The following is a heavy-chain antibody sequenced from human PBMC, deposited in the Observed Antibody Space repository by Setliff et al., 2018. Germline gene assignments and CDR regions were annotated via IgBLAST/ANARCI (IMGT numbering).Heavy chain of an antibody. CDR2: IYSSGST. Sequence: SETRSLTCTVSGGSISSGSYYWSWTRQPAGKGLEWIGRIYSSGSTKYNPSLKSRVTISGDTSKNQFSLKLSSVTAADTAVYYCARGAPGWELLSWFDPWGQGTLVTVSS. CDR3: ARGAPGWELLSWFDP. D-gene: IGHD1-26*01. CDR1: GGSISSGSYY. J-gene: IGHJ5*02. V-gene: IGHV4-61*02.